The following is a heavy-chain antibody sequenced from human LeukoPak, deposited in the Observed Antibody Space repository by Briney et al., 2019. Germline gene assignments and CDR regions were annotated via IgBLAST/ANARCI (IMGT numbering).Heavy chain of an antibody. CDR2: IYYSGST. CDR3: ARHCSSTSCYYGMDV. V-gene: IGHV4-39*01. CDR1: GGSISSSSYY. D-gene: IGHD2-2*01. J-gene: IGHJ6*02. Sequence: SETLSLTCTVSGGSISSSSYYWGWIRQPPGKGLEWIGSIYYSGSTYYNPSLKSRVTISVDTSKNQFSLKLSSVIAADTAVYYCARHCSSTSCYYGMDVWGQGTTVTVSS.